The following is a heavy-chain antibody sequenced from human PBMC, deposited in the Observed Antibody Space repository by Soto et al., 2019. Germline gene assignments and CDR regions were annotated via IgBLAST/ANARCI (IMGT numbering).Heavy chain of an antibody. V-gene: IGHV3-30*18. CDR1: GFTFSSYA. J-gene: IGHJ4*02. CDR3: AKVNSQSRLEGFDY. CDR2: ISYDGSNK. D-gene: IGHD6-25*01. Sequence: QVQLVESGGGVVQPGRSLRLSCAASGFTFSSYAMHWVRQAPGKGLEWVAVISYDGSNKFYADSVKGRFTISRDNSKNTLYLQMNSLRAEDTAVYYCAKVNSQSRLEGFDYWGQGTLVTVFS.